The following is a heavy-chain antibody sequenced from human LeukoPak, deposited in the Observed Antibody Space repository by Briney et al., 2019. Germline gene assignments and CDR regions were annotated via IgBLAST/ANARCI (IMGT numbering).Heavy chain of an antibody. Sequence: SESLSLTCTVFNASISTYYWSWIRQPPGKGLEWIGYISASGNTNYNPSLKSRLSISVDTSKNQFSLRLTSVTAADTAVYYCARPFKDTTVTSGFDYWGQGTTVTVSS. J-gene: IGHJ4*02. D-gene: IGHD4-17*01. CDR3: ARPFKDTTVTSGFDY. CDR2: ISASGNT. CDR1: NASISTYY. V-gene: IGHV4-59*01.